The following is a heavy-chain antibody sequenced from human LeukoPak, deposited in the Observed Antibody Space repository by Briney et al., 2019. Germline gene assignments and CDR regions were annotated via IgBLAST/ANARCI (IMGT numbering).Heavy chain of an antibody. CDR2: ISGSGGST. Sequence: GGSLRLSCAASGFTVSTNYVSWVRQAPGKGLEWVSAISGSGGSTYYADSVKGRFTISRDNSKNTLYLQMNSLRAEDTAVYYCAKDRGAGDYYDSSGYESNWFDPWGQGTLVTVSS. J-gene: IGHJ5*02. D-gene: IGHD3-22*01. CDR3: AKDRGAGDYYDSSGYESNWFDP. CDR1: GFTVSTNY. V-gene: IGHV3-23*01.